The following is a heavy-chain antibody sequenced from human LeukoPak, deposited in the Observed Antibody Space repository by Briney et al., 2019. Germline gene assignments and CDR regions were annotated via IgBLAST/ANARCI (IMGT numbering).Heavy chain of an antibody. D-gene: IGHD6-13*01. CDR1: GFTFSSYA. CDR2: ISGSGGST. J-gene: IGHJ4*02. V-gene: IGHV3-23*01. CDR3: AKDVGYSSSWYYFDY. Sequence: PGGSLRLSCAASGFTFSSYAMSWVRQAPGKGLEWVSAISGSGGSTYYADSVKGRLSISRDNSTNTLYLQINSQRAEDTAVYYCAKDVGYSSSWYYFDYWGQGTLVTVSS.